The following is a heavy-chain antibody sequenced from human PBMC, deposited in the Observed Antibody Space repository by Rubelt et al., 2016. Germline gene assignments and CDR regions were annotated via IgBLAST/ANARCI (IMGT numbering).Heavy chain of an antibody. CDR3: ARVAIGVVNTGMFDY. V-gene: IGHV1-18*01. Sequence: QVQLVQSGAEVRKPGASVKVSCKASGYTFTSYGISWVRQAPGQGLEWMGWISAYNGNTNYAQKLQGRVTMTTDTATSTAYMELRSLRSDDTAVYYCARVAIGVVNTGMFDYWGQGTLVTISS. CDR2: ISAYNGNT. CDR1: GYTFTSYG. D-gene: IGHD2-21*01. J-gene: IGHJ4*02.